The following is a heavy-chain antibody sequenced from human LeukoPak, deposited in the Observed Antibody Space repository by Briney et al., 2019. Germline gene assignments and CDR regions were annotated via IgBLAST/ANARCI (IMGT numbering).Heavy chain of an antibody. CDR2: TYYRSKWYN. D-gene: IGHD3-10*01. V-gene: IGHV6-1*01. CDR3: ARDQALLWFGELLSRPAYYFDY. J-gene: IGHJ4*02. CDR1: GDSVSSNSAA. Sequence: SQTLSLTCAISGDSVSSNSAAWNWIRQSPSRGLEWLGRTYYRSKWYNDYAVSVKSRITINPDTSKNQFSLQLNSVTPEDTAVYYCARDQALLWFGELLSRPAYYFDYWGQGTLVTVSS.